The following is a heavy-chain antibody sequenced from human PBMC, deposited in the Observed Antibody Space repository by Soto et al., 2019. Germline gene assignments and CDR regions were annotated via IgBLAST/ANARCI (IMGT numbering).Heavy chain of an antibody. Sequence: EVQLVESEGGSVQPGGSLRLSCAASGFTLSDHYMDWVRQAPGKGLEWVGRTRNKAGNYRTEYAASVTGRFTISRDESGNSLHLQMNSLKIEDTAVYYCVRGFQMSDWGQGTLVIVSS. CDR2: TRNKAGNYRT. CDR3: VRGFQMSD. D-gene: IGHD3-10*01. J-gene: IGHJ4*02. CDR1: GFTLSDHY. V-gene: IGHV3-72*01.